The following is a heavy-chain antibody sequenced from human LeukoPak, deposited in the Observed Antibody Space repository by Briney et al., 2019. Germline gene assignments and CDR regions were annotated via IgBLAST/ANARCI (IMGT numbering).Heavy chain of an antibody. Sequence: GGSLRLSCAASGFTFGSSPMSWVRQAPGKGPEWVTTFSRNGHDTYYADSVKGRFTIFRDNSKSTLYLQMNRLRAEDTAVYYCAKGSLGSWYFFDSWGQGTLVTVSS. CDR2: FSRNGHDT. CDR3: AKGSLGSWYFFDS. CDR1: GFTFGSSP. J-gene: IGHJ4*02. D-gene: IGHD6-13*01. V-gene: IGHV3-23*01.